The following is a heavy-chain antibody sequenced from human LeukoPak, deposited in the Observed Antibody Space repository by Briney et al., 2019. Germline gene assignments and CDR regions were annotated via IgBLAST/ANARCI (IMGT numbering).Heavy chain of an antibody. V-gene: IGHV1-24*01. J-gene: IGHJ6*02. CDR1: GYTFTGHY. Sequence: ASVKVSCKASGYTFTGHYMHWVRQAPGKGLEWMGGFDPEDGETIYAQKFQGRVTMTEDTSTDTAYMELSSLRSEDTAVYYCATDRGDYGMDVWGQGTTVTVSS. CDR3: ATDRGDYGMDV. CDR2: FDPEDGET.